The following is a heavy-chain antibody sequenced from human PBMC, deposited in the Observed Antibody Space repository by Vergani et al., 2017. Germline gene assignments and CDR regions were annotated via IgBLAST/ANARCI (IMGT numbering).Heavy chain of an antibody. D-gene: IGHD3-9*01. CDR3: ARHGDILTGLIWFDP. V-gene: IGHV4-38-2*01. CDR2: IYHSGST. Sequence: QVQLQESGPGLVKPSETLSLTCAVSGYSISSGYYWGWIRQPPGKGLEWIGSIYHSGSTYYNPSLKSRVTISVDTSKNQFSLKLSSVTAADTAVYYCARHGDILTGLIWFDPWGQRTLVTVSS. J-gene: IGHJ5*02. CDR1: GYSISSGYY.